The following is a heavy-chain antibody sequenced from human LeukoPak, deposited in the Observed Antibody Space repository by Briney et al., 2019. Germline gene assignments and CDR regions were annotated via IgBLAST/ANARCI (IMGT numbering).Heavy chain of an antibody. CDR2: IYYSGST. D-gene: IGHD5-24*01. V-gene: IGHV4-59*01. CDR1: GGSISSYY. J-gene: IGHJ4*02. CDR3: AREFRGDGYNALDY. Sequence: SETLSLTCTVSGGSISSYYWSWIRQPPGKGLEWIGYIYYSGSTNYNPSLKSRVTISVDTSKNQFSLKLSSVTAADTAVYYCAREFRGDGYNALDYWGQGTLVTVSS.